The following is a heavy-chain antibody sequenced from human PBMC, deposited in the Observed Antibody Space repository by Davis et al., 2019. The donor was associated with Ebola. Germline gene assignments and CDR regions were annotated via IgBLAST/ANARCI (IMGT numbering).Heavy chain of an antibody. CDR2: ISYDGSNK. Sequence: GESLKISCSASGFTFSSYAMHWVRQAPGKGLEWVAVISYDGSNKYYADSVKGRFTISRDNSKNTLYLQMNSLRAEDTAVYYCAKDSSSFPFDYWGQGTLVTVSS. D-gene: IGHD6-6*01. CDR3: AKDSSSFPFDY. CDR1: GFTFSSYA. V-gene: IGHV3-30-3*01. J-gene: IGHJ4*02.